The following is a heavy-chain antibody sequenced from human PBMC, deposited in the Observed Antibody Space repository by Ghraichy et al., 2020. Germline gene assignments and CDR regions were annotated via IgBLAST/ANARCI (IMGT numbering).Heavy chain of an antibody. D-gene: IGHD2-21*02. CDR2: INQDGSEM. CDR1: GFTFSSYW. V-gene: IGHV3-7*01. J-gene: IGHJ4*02. CDR3: ARALGAGDCL. Sequence: GGSLRLSCAASGFTFSSYWMHWVRQAPGKGLEWVANINQDGSEMYYVDSLRGRFTISRDNAKNSLSLQMNSLRVEDTAVYFCARALGAGDCLWGQGTLLTVSS.